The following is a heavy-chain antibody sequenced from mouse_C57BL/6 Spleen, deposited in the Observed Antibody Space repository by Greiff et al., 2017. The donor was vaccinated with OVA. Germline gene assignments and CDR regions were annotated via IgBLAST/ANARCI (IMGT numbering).Heavy chain of an antibody. Sequence: VQLQQSGPGLVQPSQSLSITCTVSGFSLTSYGVHWVRQSPGKGLEWLGVIWSGGSTDYNAAFISRLSISKDNSKSQVFFKMNSLQADDTAIYYCARGDYYDYDVGFAYWGQGTLVTVSA. CDR1: GFSLTSYG. CDR2: IWSGGST. D-gene: IGHD2-4*01. J-gene: IGHJ3*01. V-gene: IGHV2-2*01. CDR3: ARGDYYDYDVGFAY.